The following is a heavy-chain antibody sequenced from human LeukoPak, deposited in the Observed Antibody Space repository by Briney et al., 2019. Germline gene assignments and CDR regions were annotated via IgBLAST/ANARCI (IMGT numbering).Heavy chain of an antibody. Sequence: GGSLRLSCAASGFTFSSYAMHWVRQAPGKGLEWVAVISYDGSNKYYADSVKGRFTISRDNSKNMLSLQMNSLRAEDTAVYYCARDWRYITMVRGVIVYWGQGTLVTVSS. CDR2: ISYDGSNK. CDR3: ARDWRYITMVRGVIVY. CDR1: GFTFSSYA. D-gene: IGHD3-10*01. V-gene: IGHV3-30*04. J-gene: IGHJ4*02.